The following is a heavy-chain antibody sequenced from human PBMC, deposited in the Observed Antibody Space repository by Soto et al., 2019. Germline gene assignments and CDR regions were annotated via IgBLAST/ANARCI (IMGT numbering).Heavy chain of an antibody. J-gene: IGHJ4*02. D-gene: IGHD3-22*01. V-gene: IGHV4-4*07. CDR2: IYTSGST. CDR1: GGSISSYY. Sequence: SETLSLTCTVSGGSISSYYRSWIRQPAGKGLEWIGRIYTSGSTNYNPSLKSRVTMSVDTSKNQFSLKLSSMTAADTAVYYCARSYDSSGYYRGAFDYWGQGTLVTVSS. CDR3: ARSYDSSGYYRGAFDY.